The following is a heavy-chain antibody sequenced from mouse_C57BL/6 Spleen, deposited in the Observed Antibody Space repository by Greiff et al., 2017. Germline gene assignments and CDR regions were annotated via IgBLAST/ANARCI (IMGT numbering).Heavy chain of an antibody. V-gene: IGHV1-55*01. D-gene: IGHD4-1*01. J-gene: IGHJ4*01. CDR3: ARELGRDYAMDY. CDR1: GYTFTSYW. CDR2: IYPGSGST. Sequence: VQLQQSGAELVKPGASVKMSCKASGYTFTSYWITWVKQRPGQGLEWIGDIYPGSGSTNYNEKFKSKATLTVDTSSSTAYMQLSSLTSEDSAVYYCARELGRDYAMDYWGQGTSVTVSS.